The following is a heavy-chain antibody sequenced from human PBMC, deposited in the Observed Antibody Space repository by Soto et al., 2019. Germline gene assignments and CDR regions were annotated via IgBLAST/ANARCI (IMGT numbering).Heavy chain of an antibody. D-gene: IGHD2-15*01. CDR2: ISAYNGNT. Sequence: ASVKVSCKASGYTFTSYGISWVRQAPGQGLEWMGWISAYNGNTNYAQKLQGRVTMTTDTSTSTAYMELRSLRSDDTAVYYCARDRPKGYCSGGSCVYYYGMDVWGQGTTVTVSS. CDR3: ARDRPKGYCSGGSCVYYYGMDV. CDR1: GYTFTSYG. V-gene: IGHV1-18*01. J-gene: IGHJ6*02.